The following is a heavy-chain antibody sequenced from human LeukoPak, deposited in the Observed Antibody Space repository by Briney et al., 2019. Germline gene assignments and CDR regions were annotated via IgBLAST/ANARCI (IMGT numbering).Heavy chain of an antibody. CDR3: ARVAQWLQAPYYFDY. J-gene: IGHJ4*02. CDR1: GGSISSGGYY. CDR2: IYYSGST. V-gene: IGHV4-31*03. Sequence: NPSETLSLTCTVSGGSISSGGYYWSWIRQHPGKGLEWIGYIYYSGSTYYNPSLKSRVTISVDTSKNQFSLKLSSVTAADTAVYYCARVAQWLQAPYYFDYWGQGTLVTVSS. D-gene: IGHD5-24*01.